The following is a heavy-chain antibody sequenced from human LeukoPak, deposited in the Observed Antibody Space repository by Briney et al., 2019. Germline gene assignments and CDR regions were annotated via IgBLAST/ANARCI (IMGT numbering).Heavy chain of an antibody. CDR2: INTDGSNT. V-gene: IGHV3-74*01. J-gene: IGHJ4*02. CDR1: VFTFSSYR. CDR3: ARDSFTAYDY. Sequence: GGSLRLSSAASVFTFSSYRMRWVRQAPGKGLVCVSRINTDGSNTIYAGSVKGRYTISRDNVKDTLYLQMNSLRAEDTAVYYCARDSFTAYDYWGQGTLVTVSS. D-gene: IGHD3-3*02.